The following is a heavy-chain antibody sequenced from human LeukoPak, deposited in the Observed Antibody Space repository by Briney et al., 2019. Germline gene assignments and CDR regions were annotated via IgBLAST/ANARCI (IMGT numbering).Heavy chain of an antibody. CDR3: AKKGKQQLGYYFDY. J-gene: IGHJ4*02. Sequence: GGSLRLSCAASGFTFSNYAMTWVRQAPGKGLEWVSAISGDSAYIYYVDSVKGRFTTSRDNSKNTLYLQMNSLRAEDTAVYYCAKKGKQQLGYYFDYWGQGTLVTVSS. CDR2: ISGDSAYI. D-gene: IGHD6-13*01. V-gene: IGHV3-23*01. CDR1: GFTFSNYA.